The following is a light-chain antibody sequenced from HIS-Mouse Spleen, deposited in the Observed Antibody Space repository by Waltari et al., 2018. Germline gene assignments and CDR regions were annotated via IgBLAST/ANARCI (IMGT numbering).Light chain of an antibody. CDR2: EDS. CDR3: CSYAGSSTLV. J-gene: IGLJ2*01. Sequence: QSALTQPASVSGSPGQSITISCTGTSSDVGSYNLVSWYQQHPGKAPKLMIYEDSKRASGVSNRFSGSKSGNTASLTISGLQAEDEADYYCCSYAGSSTLVFGGGTKLTVL. CDR1: SSDVGSYNL. V-gene: IGLV2-23*01.